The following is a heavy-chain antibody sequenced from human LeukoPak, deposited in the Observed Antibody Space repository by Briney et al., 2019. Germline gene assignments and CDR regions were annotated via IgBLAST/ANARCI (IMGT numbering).Heavy chain of an antibody. CDR1: GGSISSYY. CDR3: ASLTYYYDSSGYPDAFDI. D-gene: IGHD3-22*01. V-gene: IGHV4-39*07. CDR2: IYYSGST. J-gene: IGHJ3*02. Sequence: PSETLSLTCTVSGGSISSYYWGWIRQPPGKGLEWIGSIYYSGSTYYNPSLKSRVTISVDTSKNQFSLKLSSVTAADTAVYYCASLTYYYDSSGYPDAFDIWGQGTMVTVSS.